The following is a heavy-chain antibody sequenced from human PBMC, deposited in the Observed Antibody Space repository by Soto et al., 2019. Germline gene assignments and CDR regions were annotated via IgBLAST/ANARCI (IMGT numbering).Heavy chain of an antibody. CDR2: INHSGNT. J-gene: IGHJ4*02. Sequence: SETLSLTCAAYGGSSSGYHWSGTPQPPGKGLEGIGQINHSGNTNYNPTLKSRVTISVDTSKNQFSLKLSSVTAAVTAVYYCARGARNDFWSGYPGCFDYWGQGTLVTVSS. D-gene: IGHD3-3*01. V-gene: IGHV4-34*01. CDR1: GGSSSGYH. CDR3: ARGARNDFWSGYPGCFDY.